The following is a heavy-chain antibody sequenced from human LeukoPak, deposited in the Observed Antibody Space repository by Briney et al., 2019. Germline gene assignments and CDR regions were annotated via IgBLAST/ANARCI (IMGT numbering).Heavy chain of an antibody. V-gene: IGHV4-39*01. CDR1: GGSISSYY. D-gene: IGHD3-3*01. Sequence: SETLSLTCTVSGGSISSYYWGWIRQPPGKGLEWIGSIYYSGSTYYNPSLKSRVTISVDTSKNQFSLKLSSVTAADTAVYYCARRDTIFGVVYFDYWGQGTLVTVSS. J-gene: IGHJ4*02. CDR2: IYYSGST. CDR3: ARRDTIFGVVYFDY.